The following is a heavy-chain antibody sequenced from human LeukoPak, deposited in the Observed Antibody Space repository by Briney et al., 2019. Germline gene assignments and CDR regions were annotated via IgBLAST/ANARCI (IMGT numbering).Heavy chain of an antibody. CDR1: GGSFSGYY. V-gene: IGHV4-34*01. Sequence: SETLSLTCAVYGGSFSGYYWSWIRQPPGKGLEWIGSIYYSGSTYYSPSLKSRVTISVDTSKNQFSLKLRSVTAADTAVYYCARDRQQLVRGDYFDYWGQGTLVTVSS. CDR2: IYYSGST. J-gene: IGHJ4*02. CDR3: ARDRQQLVRGDYFDY. D-gene: IGHD6-13*01.